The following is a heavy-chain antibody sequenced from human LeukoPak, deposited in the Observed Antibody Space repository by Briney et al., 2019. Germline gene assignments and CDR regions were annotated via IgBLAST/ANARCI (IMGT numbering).Heavy chain of an antibody. J-gene: IGHJ4*02. Sequence: QAGGSLRLACAASGCTFSTYCMTWVRQAPGKGPEWVANIKEDGSATYYVDSVKGRFTISRDNAKKSLYLQMNSLRAEDTAVYYCARDSSGSLAYDSWGRGTLDSVFS. V-gene: IGHV3-7*04. CDR1: GCTFSTYC. D-gene: IGHD6-6*01. CDR2: IKEDGSAT. CDR3: ARDSSGSLAYDS.